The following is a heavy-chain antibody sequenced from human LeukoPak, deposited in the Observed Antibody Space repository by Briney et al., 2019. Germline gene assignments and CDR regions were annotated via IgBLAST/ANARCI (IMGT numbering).Heavy chain of an antibody. Sequence: GGSLRLSCAASGFTFSSYGMHWVRQAPGKGLEWVAVISYDGSNKYYADSVKGRFTISRDNSKNTLYLQMNSLRAEDTAVYYCAKDEDYGGNSGIDYWGQGTLVTVSS. CDR1: GFTFSSYG. J-gene: IGHJ4*02. D-gene: IGHD4-23*01. CDR2: ISYDGSNK. CDR3: AKDEDYGGNSGIDY. V-gene: IGHV3-30*18.